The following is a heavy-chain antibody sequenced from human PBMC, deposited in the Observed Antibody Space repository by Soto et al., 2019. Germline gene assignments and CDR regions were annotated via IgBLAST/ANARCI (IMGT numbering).Heavy chain of an antibody. V-gene: IGHV1-18*01. CDR3: ASRSPAFDY. J-gene: IGHJ4*02. Sequence: QVQLVQSGPEVKKPGASVKVSCKTSGYTFTSYGISWVRQAPGQGLEWMGWITTDKGKTTDAQKFQARVTMTTDTSTSTAYMEMRSLRSDDTAVYYCASRSPAFDYWGQGTLVTVSS. CDR1: GYTFTSYG. CDR2: ITTDKGKT.